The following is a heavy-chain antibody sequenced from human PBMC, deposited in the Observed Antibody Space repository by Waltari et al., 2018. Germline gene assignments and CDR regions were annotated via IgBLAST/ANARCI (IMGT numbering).Heavy chain of an antibody. V-gene: IGHV3-23*01. CDR2: ISGSGGST. CDR1: GFTFRRYA. D-gene: IGHD4-17*01. Sequence: VQLLESGGGLVQSGGSLRLSCAASGFTFRRYAINWVRQAPGKGVEWVSVISGSGGSTDYADSVKGRFTISRDNSKNTLYLQMNNLRVEDTAVYYCASSLYGDYTQIWGRVFDYWGQGTLVTVSS. J-gene: IGHJ4*02. CDR3: ASSLYGDYTQIWGRVFDY.